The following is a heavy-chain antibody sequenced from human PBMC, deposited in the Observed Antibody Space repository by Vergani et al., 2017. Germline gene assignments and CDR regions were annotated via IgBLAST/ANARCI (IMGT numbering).Heavy chain of an antibody. V-gene: IGHV1-46*01. CDR3: ARDGYALDYRGYFDL. J-gene: IGHJ2*01. D-gene: IGHD5-18*01. CDR1: GYTFTSYY. Sequence: QVQLVQSGAEVKKPGASVKVSCKASGYTFTSYYMHWVRQAPGQGLEWMGIINPSGGSTSYAQKFQGRVTMTRDTSTSTGYMELSSLRSEDTAVYYCARDGYALDYRGYFDLWGRGTLVTVSS. CDR2: INPSGGST.